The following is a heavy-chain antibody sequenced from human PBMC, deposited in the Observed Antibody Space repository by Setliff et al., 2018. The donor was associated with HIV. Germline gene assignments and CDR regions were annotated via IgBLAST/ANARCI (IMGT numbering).Heavy chain of an antibody. Sequence: PGGSLRLSCAASGFIFSNYWMHWVRQAPGKGLEWISYITSTGSTIFDADFVKGRFTISRDNAKNTLYLQMHSLRAEDTAIYYCTRDIGGTDSYWGQGAMVTVSS. CDR2: ITSTGSTI. CDR3: TRDIGGTDSY. J-gene: IGHJ4*02. V-gene: IGHV3-48*04. CDR1: GFIFSNYW. D-gene: IGHD2-8*02.